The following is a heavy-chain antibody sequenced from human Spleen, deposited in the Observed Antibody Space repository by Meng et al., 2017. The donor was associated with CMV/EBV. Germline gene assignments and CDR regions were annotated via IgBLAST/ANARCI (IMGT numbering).Heavy chain of an antibody. CDR3: ARGPYSSGWYDY. CDR2: IIPIFGTA. J-gene: IGHJ4*02. CDR1: GGTFSSYA. Sequence: SVKVSCKASGGTFSSYAISWVRQAPGQGLEWMGGIIPIFGTANYAQKFQDRVTITTDESTSTAYMELSSLRSEDTAVYYCARGPYSSGWYDYWGQGTLVTVSS. V-gene: IGHV1-69*05. D-gene: IGHD6-19*01.